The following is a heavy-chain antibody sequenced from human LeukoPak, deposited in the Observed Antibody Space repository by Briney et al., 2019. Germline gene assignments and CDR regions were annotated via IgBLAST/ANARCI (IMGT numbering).Heavy chain of an antibody. CDR3: ARSGYSYDYAFDI. J-gene: IGHJ3*02. Sequence: PSETPFLTCTVSGGSISSYYWSWIRQPPGKGLEWIGYIYYSGSINYNPSLKSRVTISVDTSKNQFSLKLSSVTAADTAVYYCARSGYSYDYAFDIWGQGTMVTVSS. D-gene: IGHD5-18*01. V-gene: IGHV4-59*01. CDR2: IYYSGSI. CDR1: GGSISSYY.